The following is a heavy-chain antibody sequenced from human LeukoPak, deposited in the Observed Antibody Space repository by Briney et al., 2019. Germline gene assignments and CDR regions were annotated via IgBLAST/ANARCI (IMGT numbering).Heavy chain of an antibody. CDR1: GGSFSGYY. J-gene: IGHJ5*02. V-gene: IGHV4-34*01. CDR2: INHSGST. Sequence: SETLSLTCAVYGGSFSGYYWSWTRQPPGKGLEWIGEINHSGSTNYNPSLKSRVTISVDTSKNQFSLKLSSVTAADTAVYYCARGALNYCSSTSCRGWFDPWGQGTLVTVSS. CDR3: ARGALNYCSSTSCRGWFDP. D-gene: IGHD2-2*01.